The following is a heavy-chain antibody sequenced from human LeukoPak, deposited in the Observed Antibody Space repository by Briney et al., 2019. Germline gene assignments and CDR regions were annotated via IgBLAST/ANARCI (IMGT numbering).Heavy chain of an antibody. CDR1: GGSISSSSYY. D-gene: IGHD3-16*01. J-gene: IGHJ3*02. CDR2: IYYSGST. CDR3: ARGLGVTGSIHDAFDI. Sequence: SETLSLTCTVSGGSISSSSYYWGWIRQPPGKGLEWIGSIYYSGSTYYNPSLKSRVTISVDTSKSQFSLKLSSVTAADTAVYYCARGLGVTGSIHDAFDIWGQGTMVTVSS. V-gene: IGHV4-39*01.